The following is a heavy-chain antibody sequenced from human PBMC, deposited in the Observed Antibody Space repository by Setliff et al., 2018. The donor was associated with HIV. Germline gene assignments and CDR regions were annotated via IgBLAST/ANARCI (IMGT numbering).Heavy chain of an antibody. D-gene: IGHD3-22*01. CDR1: GGSFSNYA. CDR3: AREGDYYDSRGPQRFFQH. J-gene: IGHJ1*01. CDR2: IIHSFDTP. V-gene: IGHV1-69*13. Sequence: VASVKVSCKTSGGSFSNYAISWVRQAPGQGLEWVGGIIHSFDTPVYAQKFQDKVTITADEPTNTAYMELRSLTSEDTALYYCAREGDYYDSRGPQRFFQHWGQGTVVTVSS.